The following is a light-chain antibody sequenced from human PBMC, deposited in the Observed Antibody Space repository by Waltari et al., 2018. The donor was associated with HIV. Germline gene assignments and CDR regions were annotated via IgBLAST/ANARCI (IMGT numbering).Light chain of an antibody. V-gene: IGLV1-51*01. Sequence: QSVLTQPPSVYAAPGQKVIISCSGSSSTIQTNYVSWYQQLPGTAPKLRIYDNDKRPSDIPGRFSASKSDTSATLVIAGLQTGDEADYYCGTWDSSLIIAVFGGGTKLTVL. CDR3: GTWDSSLIIAV. J-gene: IGLJ3*02. CDR1: SSTIQTNY. CDR2: DND.